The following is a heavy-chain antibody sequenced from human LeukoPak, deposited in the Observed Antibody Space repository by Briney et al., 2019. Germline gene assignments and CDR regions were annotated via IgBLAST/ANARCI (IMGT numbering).Heavy chain of an antibody. J-gene: IGHJ4*02. CDR3: VKDRVSISSSGYFDY. V-gene: IGHV3-64D*06. D-gene: IGHD6-13*01. Sequence: GGSLRLSCSASGFTFSSYAMHWVRQAPGKGLEYVSAISSNGGSTYYADSVKGRFTISRDNSKNTLYLQMSSLRAEVTAVYYCVKDRVSISSSGYFDYWGQGTLVTVSS. CDR1: GFTFSSYA. CDR2: ISSNGGST.